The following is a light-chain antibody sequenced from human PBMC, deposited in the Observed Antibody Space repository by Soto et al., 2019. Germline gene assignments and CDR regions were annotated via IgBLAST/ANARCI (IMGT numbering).Light chain of an antibody. CDR3: QQYNSYPWT. J-gene: IGKJ1*01. CDR1: QSISSW. V-gene: IGKV1-5*01. CDR2: HAY. Sequence: DIKMTQSPSTLSASVGDRVTITCRASQSISSWLAWYQQKPGKAPKLLIYHAYSLESGVPSRFSGSESGTEFTLTINSLQPDDFATYYCQQYNSYPWTFGQGTKV.